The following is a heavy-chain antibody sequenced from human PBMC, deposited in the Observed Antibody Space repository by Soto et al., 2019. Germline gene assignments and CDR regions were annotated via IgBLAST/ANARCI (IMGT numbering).Heavy chain of an antibody. Sequence: NPSETLSLTCTVSGGSISSYYWSWIRQPPGKGLEWIGYIYYSGSTNYNPSLKSRVTISVDTSKNQFSLKLSSVTAADTAVYYCARATVVTPDFDYWGQGTLVTVSS. D-gene: IGHD4-17*01. CDR2: IYYSGST. V-gene: IGHV4-59*01. CDR3: ARATVVTPDFDY. J-gene: IGHJ4*02. CDR1: GGSISSYY.